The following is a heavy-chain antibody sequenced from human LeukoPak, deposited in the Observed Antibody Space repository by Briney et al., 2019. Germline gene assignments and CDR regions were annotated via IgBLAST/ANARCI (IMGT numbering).Heavy chain of an antibody. CDR2: IKQDGSEK. J-gene: IGHJ5*02. CDR1: GLSFGNYW. CDR3: TRDFDP. V-gene: IGHV3-7*01. Sequence: PGGSLRLSCVASGLSFGNYWMDWVRQAPGKGLEWVGNIKQDGSEKYYVDSVKGRFTISRDNAKNSLYLDMNSLIVEDTAIYYCTRDFDPWGQGTLVTVSS.